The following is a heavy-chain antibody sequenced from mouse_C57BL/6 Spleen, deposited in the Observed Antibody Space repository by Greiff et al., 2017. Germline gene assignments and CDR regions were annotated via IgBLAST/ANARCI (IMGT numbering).Heavy chain of an antibody. Sequence: VQLQQSGPELVKPGASVKISCKASGYTFTDYYMNWVKQSHGKSLEWIGDINPNNGGTSYNQKFKGKATLTVDKSSSTAYMELRSLTSEDSAVYYCARSYGSSYVWFAYWGQGTLVTVSA. V-gene: IGHV1-26*01. CDR3: ARSYGSSYVWFAY. J-gene: IGHJ3*01. D-gene: IGHD1-1*01. CDR1: GYTFTDYY. CDR2: INPNNGGT.